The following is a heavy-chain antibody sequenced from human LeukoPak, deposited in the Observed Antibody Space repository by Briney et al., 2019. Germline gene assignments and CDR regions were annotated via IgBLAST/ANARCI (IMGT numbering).Heavy chain of an antibody. D-gene: IGHD6-19*01. CDR1: GGSISSYY. Sequence: PSETLSLTCTVSGGSISSYYWSWIRQPPGKGLEWIGYIYYSGSTNYNPSLKSRVTISVDTSKNQFSLKLSSVTAADTAVYYCARLGAVAGTNDYWGQGTLVTVSS. V-gene: IGHV4-59*01. CDR3: ARLGAVAGTNDY. CDR2: IYYSGST. J-gene: IGHJ4*02.